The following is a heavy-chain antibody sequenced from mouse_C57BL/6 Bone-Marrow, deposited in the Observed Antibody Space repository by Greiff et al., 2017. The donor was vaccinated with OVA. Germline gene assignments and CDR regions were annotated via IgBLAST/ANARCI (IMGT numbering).Heavy chain of an antibody. V-gene: IGHV5-12*01. CDR3: ARLYYFDY. CDR1: GFTFSDYY. J-gene: IGHJ2*01. CDR2: ISTGGGST. Sequence: EVKLMESGGGLVQPGGSLKLSCAASGFTFSDYYMYWVRQTPEKRLEWVAYISTGGGSTYYPDPVQGRFTISRDNAKNTLYLQMSRLKSEDAAMYYCARLYYFDYWGQGTTLTVSS.